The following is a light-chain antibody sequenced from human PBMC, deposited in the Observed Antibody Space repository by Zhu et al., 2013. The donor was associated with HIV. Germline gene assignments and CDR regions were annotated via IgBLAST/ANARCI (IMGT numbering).Light chain of an antibody. CDR2: GAS. CDR3: QHYGSSPRFT. Sequence: EILLTQSPSTLSVSPGERATLSCRASQSVSSTYLAWYQQKPGLAPRLLIYGASSRATGTPDRSSGGGSGTDFTLTISRLEPEDFAVYYCQHYGSSPRFTFRPRDQSSISN. J-gene: IGKJ3*01. CDR1: QSVSSTY. V-gene: IGKV3-20*01.